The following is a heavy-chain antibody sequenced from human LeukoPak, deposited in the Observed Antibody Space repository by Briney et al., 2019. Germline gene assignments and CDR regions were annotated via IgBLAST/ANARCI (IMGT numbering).Heavy chain of an antibody. CDR3: AKGGSGSYYGTFDY. D-gene: IGHD1-26*01. CDR1: GFTFSSYA. CDR2: ISGSGGST. J-gene: IGHJ4*02. V-gene: IGHV3-23*01. Sequence: HTGGSLRLSCAASGFTFSSYAMSWVRQAPGKGLEWVSAISGSGGSTYYADSVKGRFTISRDNSKNTLYLQMNSLRAEDTAVYYCAKGGSGSYYGTFDYWGQGTLVTVSS.